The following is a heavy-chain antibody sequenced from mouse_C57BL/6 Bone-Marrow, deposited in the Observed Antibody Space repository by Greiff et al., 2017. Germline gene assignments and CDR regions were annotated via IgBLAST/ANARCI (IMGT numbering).Heavy chain of an antibody. CDR1: GFTFSSYT. D-gene: IGHD1-1*01. V-gene: IGHV5-9*01. Sequence: EVKLVEPGGGLVKPGGSLKLSCAASGFTFSSYTMSWVRQTPEQRLEWVATIRGAGGYTYYPDSVKGLFTISIDNSKNTLYLQMSSLRSEDTALYDCARQRGYYYGFDYWGQGTTLTVSS. J-gene: IGHJ2*01. CDR3: ARQRGYYYGFDY. CDR2: IRGAGGYT.